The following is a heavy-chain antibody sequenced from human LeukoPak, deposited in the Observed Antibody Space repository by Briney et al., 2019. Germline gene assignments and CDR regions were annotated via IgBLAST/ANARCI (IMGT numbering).Heavy chain of an antibody. CDR1: GYSFTSYW. V-gene: IGHV5-51*01. J-gene: IGHJ6*02. CDR3: ARHTYDSSGQIKVSTDYYYGMDV. CDR2: IYPGDSDT. Sequence: GESLKISCKGSGYSFTSYWIGWVRQMPGKGLEWMGIIYPGDSDTRYSPSFQGQVTISAGKSISTAYLQWSSLKASDTAMYYCARHTYDSSGQIKVSTDYYYGMDVWGQGTTVTVSS. D-gene: IGHD3-22*01.